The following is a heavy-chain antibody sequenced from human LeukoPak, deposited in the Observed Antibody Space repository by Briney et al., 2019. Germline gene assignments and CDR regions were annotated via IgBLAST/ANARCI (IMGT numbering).Heavy chain of an antibody. CDR2: ISSSSSYI. J-gene: IGHJ4*02. V-gene: IGHV3-21*01. CDR3: ARDSGVYFDY. D-gene: IGHD2-8*01. CDR1: GFTFRSYS. Sequence: GGSLRLSCAASGFTFRSYSVNWVRQAPGKGLEWVSSISSSSSYIYYADSVKGRFTISRDNAKNSLYLQMNSLRAEDTAVYCCARDSGVYFDYWGQGTLVTVSS.